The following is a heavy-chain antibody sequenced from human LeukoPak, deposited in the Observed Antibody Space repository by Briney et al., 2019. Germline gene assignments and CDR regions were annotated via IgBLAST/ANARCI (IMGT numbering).Heavy chain of an antibody. Sequence: GGSLRLSCAASGFTFSTYWMSWVRQAPGKGLEWVANIKHDGSATYYVDSVKGRFTISRDGVKNSLSLQMNSLRADDTAVYYCVRDRRYCGSTDCVGLFDYWGQGTLVTVSS. CDR2: IKHDGSAT. D-gene: IGHD2-2*01. CDR3: VRDRRYCGSTDCVGLFDY. V-gene: IGHV3-7*01. CDR1: GFTFSTYW. J-gene: IGHJ4*02.